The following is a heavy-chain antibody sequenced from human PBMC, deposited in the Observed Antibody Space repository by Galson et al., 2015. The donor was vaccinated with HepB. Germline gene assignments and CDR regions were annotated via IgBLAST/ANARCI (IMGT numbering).Heavy chain of an antibody. CDR1: GYTFTSYY. V-gene: IGHV1-46*01. Sequence: SCKASGYTFTSYYMHWVRQAPGQGLEWMGIINPSGGSTSYAQKFQGRVTMTRDTSTSTVYMELSSLRSEDTAVYYCARDWPTGDYSFDIWGQGTMVTVSS. CDR3: ARDWPTGDYSFDI. J-gene: IGHJ3*02. D-gene: IGHD4-17*01. CDR2: INPSGGST.